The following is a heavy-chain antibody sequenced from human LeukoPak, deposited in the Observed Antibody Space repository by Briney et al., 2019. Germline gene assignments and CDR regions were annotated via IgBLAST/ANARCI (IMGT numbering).Heavy chain of an antibody. J-gene: IGHJ1*01. CDR3: VKGSSTETYSAEYFEH. CDR2: ISSDGATF. D-gene: IGHD2-15*01. Sequence: PGGSLRLSCTASGFFFSDYYMTWIRQAPGKGLEWLAYISSDGATFHYADSLKGRFSISRDNHKNSLYLQMNSLRADDTAVYYCVKGSSTETYSAEYFEHWGQGTLVTVSS. V-gene: IGHV3-11*01. CDR1: GFFFSDYY.